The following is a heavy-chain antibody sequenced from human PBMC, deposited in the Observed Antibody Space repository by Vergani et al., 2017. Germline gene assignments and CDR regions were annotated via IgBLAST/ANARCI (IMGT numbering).Heavy chain of an antibody. D-gene: IGHD2-21*01. CDR1: GFSFRNAW. Sequence: EVQLVESGGGIVKPGGSLRLSCVASGFSFRNAWMNWVRRTPGKGLEWVGRIKRTFDRGRTDYAAAVKGRFTISRDDSKNTLFLQMNGLKTEDIGVYYCTTDTRYYGDCSCYWLRDHHYYGMDVWGQGTTVTVSS. CDR2: IKRTFDRGRT. J-gene: IGHJ6*02. CDR3: TTDTRYYGDCSCYWLRDHHYYGMDV. V-gene: IGHV3-15*07.